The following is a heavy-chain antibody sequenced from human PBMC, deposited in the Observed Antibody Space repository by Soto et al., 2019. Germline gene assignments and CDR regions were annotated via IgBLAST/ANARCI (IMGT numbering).Heavy chain of an antibody. V-gene: IGHV4-4*02. CDR2: IYHSGST. CDR3: ASHYDILTGYYRGFAY. Sequence: QVQLQESGPGLVKPSGTLSLTCAVSGGSISSSNWWSWVRQPPGKGLEWIGEIYHSGSTNYTPSLKSRVTISVDESKNQCSRKLSSVHAADTAVYDWASHYDILTGYYRGFAYWGQGTLVTVSS. D-gene: IGHD3-9*01. J-gene: IGHJ4*02. CDR1: GGSISSSNW.